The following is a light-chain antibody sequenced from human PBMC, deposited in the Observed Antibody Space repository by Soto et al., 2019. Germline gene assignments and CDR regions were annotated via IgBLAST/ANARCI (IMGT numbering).Light chain of an antibody. CDR2: GAS. Sequence: DIQLMQSRFFLSASVGDRVTITCRASQGSSSYLAWYQQPPGKAPKLLIYGASTLQRGVSSRFSGSGSGTEFTLTISSLQPEDFATYYGQHLNTYPRTFGQGTKLEVK. V-gene: IGKV1-9*01. J-gene: IGKJ2*01. CDR1: QGSSSY. CDR3: QHLNTYPRT.